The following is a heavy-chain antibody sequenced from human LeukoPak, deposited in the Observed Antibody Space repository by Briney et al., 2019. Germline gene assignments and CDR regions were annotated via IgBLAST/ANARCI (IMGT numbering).Heavy chain of an antibody. V-gene: IGHV4-34*01. D-gene: IGHD3-3*01. Sequence: ASETLSLTCAVYGGSFSGYYWSWIRQPPGKGLEWIGEINHSGSTNYNPSLKSRVTISVDTSKNQFSLKLSSVTAADTAVYYCARATTYYDFWSGSPSRPYDYWGQGTLVTVSS. J-gene: IGHJ4*02. CDR1: GGSFSGYY. CDR2: INHSGST. CDR3: ARATTYYDFWSGSPSRPYDY.